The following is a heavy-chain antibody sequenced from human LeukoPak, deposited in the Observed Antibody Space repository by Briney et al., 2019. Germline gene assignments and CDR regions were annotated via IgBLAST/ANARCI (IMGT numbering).Heavy chain of an antibody. CDR3: ARGGCSSTSCYREGPKGYYYMDV. V-gene: IGHV1-69*04. CDR1: GGTFDNYA. Sequence: SVKVSCKASGGTFDNYAFSWVRQAPGQGLEWVGRIIPILDITNYAQKFQGRVTITADESTSTAYMELSSLRSEDTAVYYCARGGCSSTSCYREGPKGYYYMDVWGKGTTVTVSS. CDR2: IIPILDIT. J-gene: IGHJ6*03. D-gene: IGHD2-2*01.